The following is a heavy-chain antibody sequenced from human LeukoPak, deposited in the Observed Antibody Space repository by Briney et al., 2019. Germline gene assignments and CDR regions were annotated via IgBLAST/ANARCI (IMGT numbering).Heavy chain of an antibody. CDR2: INHSGST. CDR1: GGSFSGYY. V-gene: IGHV4-34*01. Sequence: PSETLSLTCAVYGGSFSGYYWSWIRQPPGKGLEWIGEINHSGSTNYNPSLKSRVTISVDTSKNQFSLKLSSVTAADTAVYYCASFGGYPPSIIGIAPNDVFDFWGKGKRVPVS. CDR3: ASFGGYPPSIIGIAPNDVFDF. J-gene: IGHJ3*01. D-gene: IGHD3-3*01.